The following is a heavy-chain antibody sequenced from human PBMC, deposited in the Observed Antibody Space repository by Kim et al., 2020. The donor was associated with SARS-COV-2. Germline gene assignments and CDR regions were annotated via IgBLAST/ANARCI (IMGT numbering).Heavy chain of an antibody. V-gene: IGHV3-23*01. CDR3: AKDYDRFYYNSSGSPNYAFDL. CDR1: GFTFSSYA. CDR2: ISGSGGST. Sequence: GGSLRLSCAASGFTFSSYAMSWVRQAPGKGLEWVSAISGSGGSTYYADSVKGRFTISRDNTKNTLYLQMNSLRAEDTAVYYCAKDYDRFYYNSSGSPNYAFDLWGPGTAVTVSS. D-gene: IGHD3-22*01. J-gene: IGHJ3*01.